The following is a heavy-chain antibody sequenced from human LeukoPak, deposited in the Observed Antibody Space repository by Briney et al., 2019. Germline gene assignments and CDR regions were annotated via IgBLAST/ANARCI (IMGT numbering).Heavy chain of an antibody. CDR3: ARDTPAGWVGDYYYYYGMDV. CDR1: GGTFSSYA. Sequence: SGGTFSSYAITWVRQAPGQGLEFMGRIVPILDITNYAQKFQGRVTITADKSTSTAYMELSSLRSEDTAVYYCARDTPAGWVGDYYYYYGMDVWGQGTTVTVSS. D-gene: IGHD4-17*01. CDR2: IVPILDIT. V-gene: IGHV1-69*04. J-gene: IGHJ6*02.